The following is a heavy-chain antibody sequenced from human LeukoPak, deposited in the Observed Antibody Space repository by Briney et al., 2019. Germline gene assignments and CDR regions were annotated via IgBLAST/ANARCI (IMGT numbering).Heavy chain of an antibody. Sequence: GGSLRLSCAASGFTFSLYSLNWVRQAPGKGLEWVSYIGHTGSVTSYAYAVKGRFTISGDNAKNSLYLQMNSLRAEDTAVYYCAVPPLSGTGSSRPLAGVDVWGQGTTVTVSS. D-gene: IGHD3-10*01. CDR1: GFTFSLYS. J-gene: IGHJ6*02. CDR2: IGHTGSVT. V-gene: IGHV3-48*03. CDR3: AVPPLSGTGSSRPLAGVDV.